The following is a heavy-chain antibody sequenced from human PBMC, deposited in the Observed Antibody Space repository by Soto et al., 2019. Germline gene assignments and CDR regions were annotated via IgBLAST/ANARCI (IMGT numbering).Heavy chain of an antibody. CDR3: ASPPGSPHY. V-gene: IGHV3-21*01. Sequence: EVQLVESGGGLVKPGGSLRLSCAASGFTFSSYTMNWVRQAPGKGLEWVSSIRSSGNCIYYADSVKGRFTISRDNAKNSLYLHMNSLRAEDTAVYYCASPPGSPHYWGQGTLVTVSS. D-gene: IGHD3-10*01. J-gene: IGHJ4*02. CDR1: GFTFSSYT. CDR2: IRSSGNCI.